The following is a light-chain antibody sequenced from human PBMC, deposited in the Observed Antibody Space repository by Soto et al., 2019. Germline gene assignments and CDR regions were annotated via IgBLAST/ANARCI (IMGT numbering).Light chain of an antibody. J-gene: IGKJ1*01. Sequence: DIQMTQSPSSVSASVGDRVTITCRASQGISRWLAWYQQRPGKAPKLLIYAASDLQSGVPSRFSGSGSGTDFTLSISSLQPEDFATYYCQQANSFPTTFGQGTKVEIK. CDR3: QQANSFPTT. CDR2: AAS. V-gene: IGKV1-12*01. CDR1: QGISRW.